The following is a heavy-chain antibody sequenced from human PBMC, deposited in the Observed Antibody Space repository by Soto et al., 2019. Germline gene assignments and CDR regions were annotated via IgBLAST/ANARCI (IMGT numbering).Heavy chain of an antibody. CDR1: GFTFSSYG. CDR2: ISYDGSNK. J-gene: IGHJ6*02. CDR3: AKDIVVVPAAASFTDYYYYGMDV. Sequence: GGSLRLSCAASGFTFSSYGMHWVRQAPGKGLEWVAVISYDGSNKYYADSVKGRFTISRDNSKNTLYLQMNSLRAEDTAVYYCAKDIVVVPAAASFTDYYYYGMDVWGQGTTVTVSS. D-gene: IGHD2-2*01. V-gene: IGHV3-30*18.